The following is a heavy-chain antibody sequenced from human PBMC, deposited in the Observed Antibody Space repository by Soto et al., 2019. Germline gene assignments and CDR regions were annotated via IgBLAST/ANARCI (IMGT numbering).Heavy chain of an antibody. CDR1: GDRVSSNSAA. D-gene: IGHD1-1*01. Sequence: SQTLSLHCAISGDRVSSNSAAWNWIRQPPSRGLEWRGRTYYRSKWYNNYAASVKSRITVNPDTSKNQFSLQLTSVTPEDTAVYYCARGSWDDVSGHYYMDVWDKGTTVTVSS. CDR3: ARGSWDDVSGHYYMDV. V-gene: IGHV6-1*01. J-gene: IGHJ6*03. CDR2: TYYRSKWYN.